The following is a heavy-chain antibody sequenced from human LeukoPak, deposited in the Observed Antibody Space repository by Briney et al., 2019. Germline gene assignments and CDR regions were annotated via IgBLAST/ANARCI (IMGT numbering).Heavy chain of an antibody. D-gene: IGHD2-2*01. V-gene: IGHV3-30*02. CDR2: IRYDGSNK. J-gene: IGHJ3*02. CDR1: GFTFSSYG. Sequence: GGSLRLSCAASGFTFSSYGMHWVRQAPGKGLEWVAFIRYDGSNKYYADSVKGRFTISRDNSKNTLYLQMNSLRAEDTAVYYCAKGREYCSSTSCFSRDAFDIWGRGTMVTVSS. CDR3: AKGREYCSSTSCFSRDAFDI.